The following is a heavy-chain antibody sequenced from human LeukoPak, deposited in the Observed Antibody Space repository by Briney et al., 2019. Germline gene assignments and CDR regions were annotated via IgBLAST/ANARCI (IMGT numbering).Heavy chain of an antibody. D-gene: IGHD3-10*01. Sequence: GGSLRLSCAASGFTFSSYSMNWVRQAPGKGLEWVSSISSSSSYIYYADSVKGRFTISRDNAKNSLYLQMDSLRAEDTAVYYCASEPRSIGSGSYLNWLDPWGQGTLVTVSS. CDR3: ASEPRSIGSGSYLNWLDP. V-gene: IGHV3-21*01. CDR2: ISSSSSYI. CDR1: GFTFSSYS. J-gene: IGHJ5*02.